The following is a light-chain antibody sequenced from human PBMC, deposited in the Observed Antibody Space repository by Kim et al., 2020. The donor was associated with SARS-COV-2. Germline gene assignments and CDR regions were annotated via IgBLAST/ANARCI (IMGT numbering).Light chain of an antibody. CDR2: DVS. CDR3: CSYAGSYAHVV. CDR1: SSDVGGYNY. V-gene: IGLV2-11*01. J-gene: IGLJ2*01. Sequence: QSVTISCPGTSSDVGGYNYVSWYQQHPGKAPKLMIYDVSKRPSGVPDRFSGSKSGNTASLTISGLQAEDEADYYCCSYAGSYAHVVFGGGTQLTVL.